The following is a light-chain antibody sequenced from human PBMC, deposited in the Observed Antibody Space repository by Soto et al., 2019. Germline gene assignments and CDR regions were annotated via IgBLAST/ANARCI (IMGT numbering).Light chain of an antibody. J-gene: IGKJ2*01. CDR3: QQRSNWPPYT. CDR2: DAS. CDR1: QSVSSY. Sequence: EIVLTQSPATLSLSPGERATLSCRASQSVSSYLAWYQQKPGQAPRLLIYDASNRATGIPARFSGSGSGTDVTLPIISLQPQDFAVYYCQQRSNWPPYTFGQGTKLEIK. V-gene: IGKV3-11*01.